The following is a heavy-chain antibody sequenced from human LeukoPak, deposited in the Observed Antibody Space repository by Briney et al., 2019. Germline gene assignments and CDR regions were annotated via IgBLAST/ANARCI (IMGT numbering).Heavy chain of an antibody. J-gene: IGHJ4*02. D-gene: IGHD1-26*01. CDR1: GFTFRSYG. V-gene: IGHV3-33*01. CDR2: ICYDGSNT. CDR3: ARELSPIVIYYFDS. Sequence: GGSLRLSCAASGFTFRSYGMHWVRQAPGKGLEWVAVICYDGSNTYYADSVKGRFTISRDNSKNTVYLQMNSLRAEDTAVYYCARELSPIVIYYFDSSGRGTQVTVSS.